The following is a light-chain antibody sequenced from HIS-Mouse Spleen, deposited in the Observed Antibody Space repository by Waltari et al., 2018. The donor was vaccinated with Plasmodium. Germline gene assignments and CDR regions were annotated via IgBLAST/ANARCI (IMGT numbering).Light chain of an antibody. CDR2: QDS. J-gene: IGLJ3*02. Sequence: SYELTQPPSVSVSPGQTASITCPGATLGDKYACWSQQKPGQSPVLVIYQDSKRPSGIPERFSGSNSGNTATLTISGTQAMDEADYYCQAWDSSTAVFGGGTKLTVL. V-gene: IGLV3-1*01. CDR1: TLGDKY. CDR3: QAWDSSTAV.